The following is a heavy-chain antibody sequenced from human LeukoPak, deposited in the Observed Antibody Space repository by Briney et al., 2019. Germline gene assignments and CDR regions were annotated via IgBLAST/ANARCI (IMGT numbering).Heavy chain of an antibody. J-gene: IGHJ6*03. CDR3: ARRGANIVVVPAAPSQYYYYYMDV. CDR2: ISSSSSYI. Sequence: GGSLRLSCAASGFTFSSYSMNWVRQAPGKGLEWVSSISSSSSYIYYADSVKGRFTISRDNAKNSLYLQKNSLRAEDTAVYYCARRGANIVVVPAAPSQYYYYYMDVWGKGTTVTVSS. V-gene: IGHV3-21*01. D-gene: IGHD2-2*01. CDR1: GFTFSSYS.